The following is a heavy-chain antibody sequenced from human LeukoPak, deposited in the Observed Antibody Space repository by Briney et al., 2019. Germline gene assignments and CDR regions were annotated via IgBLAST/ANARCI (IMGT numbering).Heavy chain of an antibody. D-gene: IGHD1-1*01. CDR2: IIPILGIA. J-gene: IGHJ4*02. CDR1: GGTFSSYA. Sequence: SVKVSCKASGGTFSSYAISWVRQAPGQGLEWMGRIIPILGIANYAQKFQGRVTITADKSTSTAYMELSGLRSEDTAVYYCTTDIAQLELSDYWGQGTLVTVSS. CDR3: TTDIAQLELSDY. V-gene: IGHV1-69*04.